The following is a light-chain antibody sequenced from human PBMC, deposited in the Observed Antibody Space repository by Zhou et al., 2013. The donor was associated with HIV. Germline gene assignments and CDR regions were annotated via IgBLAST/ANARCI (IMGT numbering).Light chain of an antibody. CDR3: QQYNSYWT. CDR2: AAS. Sequence: DIQMTQSPTSLSASVGDSVTITCRASQTLDTYLNWYQQKPGKTPQLLIYAASTLQSGVSSRFTGSGSGTDFTLTISGLQPDDFATYYCQQYNSYWTFGQGTKVEI. V-gene: IGKV1-39*01. CDR1: QTLDTY. J-gene: IGKJ1*01.